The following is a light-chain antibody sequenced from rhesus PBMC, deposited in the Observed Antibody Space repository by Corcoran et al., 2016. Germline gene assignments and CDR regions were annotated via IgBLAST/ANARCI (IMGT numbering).Light chain of an antibody. Sequence: DVVMTQSPLALPITPGQPASISCRSSQSLVHSNGNTYLSWFQQKPGQPQRLLIYKVANRYSGVPDRFSGSGAGTDFTLKISRVEAEDVGVYYCMQYTHIPFTFGPGTKLDIK. CDR1: QSLVHSNGNTY. V-gene: IGKV2-65*01. J-gene: IGKJ3*01. CDR2: KVA. CDR3: MQYTHIPFT.